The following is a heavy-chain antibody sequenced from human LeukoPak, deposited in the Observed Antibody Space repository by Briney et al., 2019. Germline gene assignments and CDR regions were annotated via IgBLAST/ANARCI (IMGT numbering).Heavy chain of an antibody. J-gene: IGHJ4*02. CDR2: ISYDGSNK. D-gene: IGHD3-10*01. CDR1: GFTFSSYA. Sequence: PGRSLRLSCAASGFTFSSYAMHWVRQAPGKGLEWVAVISYDGSNKYYADSVKGRFTISRDNSKNTLYLQMNSLRAEDTAVYYCASDDLPWFGEPAGLYYWGQGTLVTVSS. V-gene: IGHV3-30*04. CDR3: ASDDLPWFGEPAGLYY.